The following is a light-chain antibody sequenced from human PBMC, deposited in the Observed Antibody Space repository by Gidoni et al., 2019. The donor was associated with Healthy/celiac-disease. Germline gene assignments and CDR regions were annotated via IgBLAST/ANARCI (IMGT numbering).Light chain of an antibody. CDR3: QQSYSTLFT. J-gene: IGKJ3*01. CDR1: QSLSSY. Sequence: DIQMTQSPSSLSASVGDRVTITCRASQSLSSYLNWYQQKPGKAPKLLIYAASSLQSGVPSRFSGSGSGTDFTLTISSLQPEDFATYYCQQSYSTLFTFGPGTKVEIK. CDR2: AAS. V-gene: IGKV1-39*01.